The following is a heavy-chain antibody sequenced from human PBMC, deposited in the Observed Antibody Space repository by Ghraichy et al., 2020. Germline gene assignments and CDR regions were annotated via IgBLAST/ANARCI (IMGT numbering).Heavy chain of an antibody. CDR2: ISYDGSNK. V-gene: IGHV3-30*04. J-gene: IGHJ6*02. D-gene: IGHD6-19*01. CDR3: AREIVAVAGDYYYYGMDV. CDR1: GFTFSSYA. Sequence: LSLTCAASGFTFSSYAMHWVRQAPGKGLEWVAVISYDGSNKYYADSVKGRFTISRDNSKNTLYLQMNSLRAEDTAVYYCAREIVAVAGDYYYYGMDVWGQGTTVTVSS.